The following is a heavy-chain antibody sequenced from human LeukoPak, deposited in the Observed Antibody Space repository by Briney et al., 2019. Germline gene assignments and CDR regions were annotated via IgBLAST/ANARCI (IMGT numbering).Heavy chain of an antibody. V-gene: IGHV1-69*05. J-gene: IGHJ4*02. CDR2: IIPIFGTA. D-gene: IGHD5-18*01. CDR3: ARDRGYSYGHAGYYFDY. CDR1: GYTFTSYA. Sequence: EASVKVSCKASGYTFTSYAISWVRQAPGQGLEWMGGIIPIFGTANYAQKFQGRVTITTDESTSTAYMELSSLRSEDTAVYYCARDRGYSYGHAGYYFDYWGQGTLVTVSS.